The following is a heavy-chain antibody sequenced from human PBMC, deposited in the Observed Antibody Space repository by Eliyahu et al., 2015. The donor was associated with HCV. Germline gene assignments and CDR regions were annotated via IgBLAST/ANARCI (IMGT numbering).Heavy chain of an antibody. Sequence: EVQLVESGGGLVKPGGSLRVSCAASGFTFSNVWMHWVRQAPGKGLEWIGRIKRKIDGGTTDYTAPVKDRFTISRDDSINTLFLQMNSLKTEDTAVYYCTTGDCSGGSCHFFDFWGQGTLVTVSS. CDR1: GFTFSNVW. D-gene: IGHD2-15*01. V-gene: IGHV3-15*01. CDR2: IKRKIDGGTT. J-gene: IGHJ4*02. CDR3: TTGDCSGGSCHFFDF.